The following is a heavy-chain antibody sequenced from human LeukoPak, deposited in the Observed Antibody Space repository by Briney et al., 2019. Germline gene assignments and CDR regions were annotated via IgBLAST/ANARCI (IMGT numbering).Heavy chain of an antibody. CDR2: INHSGST. CDR1: GGSFSGYY. Sequence: SETLSLTCAVYGGSFSGYYWSWIRQPPGKGLEWIGEINHSGSTNYNPSLKSRVTISVDTSKNQFSLKLSSVTAADTAVYYCARQPRDGYTVLDVNFDYWGQGTLVTVSS. D-gene: IGHD5-24*01. V-gene: IGHV4-34*01. J-gene: IGHJ4*02. CDR3: ARQPRDGYTVLDVNFDY.